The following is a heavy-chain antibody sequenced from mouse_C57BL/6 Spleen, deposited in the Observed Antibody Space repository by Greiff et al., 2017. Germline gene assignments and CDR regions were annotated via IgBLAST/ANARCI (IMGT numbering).Heavy chain of an antibody. Sequence: QVTLNVSGAELVKPGASVKLSCKASGYTFTEYTIHWVKQRSGQGLAWIGWFYPGSGSIKYNEKFKDKATLTADKSSSTVYRELSRVTSEDSAVECCARHGRGIYYDYGDWYFDGWGKGTTGTVSS. D-gene: IGHD2-4*01. J-gene: IGHJ1*03. CDR3: ARHGRGIYYDYGDWYFDG. V-gene: IGHV1-62-2*01. CDR1: GYTFTEYT. CDR2: FYPGSGSI.